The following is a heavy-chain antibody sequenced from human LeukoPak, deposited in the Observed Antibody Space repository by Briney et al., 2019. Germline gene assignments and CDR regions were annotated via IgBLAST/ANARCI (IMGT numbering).Heavy chain of an antibody. J-gene: IGHJ4*02. CDR2: IYYSGST. V-gene: IGHV4-38-2*02. CDR3: ARADSSSWQIDY. Sequence: SETLSLTCTVSGYSISSGYYWGWIRQPPGKGLEWIGSIYYSGSTYYNPSLKSRVTISVDTSKNQFSLKLSSVTAADTAVYYCARADSSSWQIDYWGQGTLATVSS. D-gene: IGHD6-13*01. CDR1: GYSISSGYY.